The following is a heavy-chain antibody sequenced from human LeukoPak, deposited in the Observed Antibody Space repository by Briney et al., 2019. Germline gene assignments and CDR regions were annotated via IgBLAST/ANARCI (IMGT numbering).Heavy chain of an antibody. CDR2: ISGSGGST. CDR3: AKGSSWHGYYYYYMDV. V-gene: IGHV3-23*01. J-gene: IGHJ6*03. D-gene: IGHD6-13*01. CDR1: GFTFSSYA. Sequence: GGSLRLSCAASGFTFSSYAMSWVRQAPGKGLEWVSAISGSGGSTYYADYVKGRFTISRDNSKNTLYLQLNSLRAEDTAVYYCAKGSSWHGYYYYYMDVWGKGTTVTVSS.